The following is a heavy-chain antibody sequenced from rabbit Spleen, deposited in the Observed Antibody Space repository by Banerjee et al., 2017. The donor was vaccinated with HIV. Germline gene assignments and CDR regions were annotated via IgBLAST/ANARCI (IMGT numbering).Heavy chain of an antibody. CDR3: ARDRGDGGYFDYLDL. D-gene: IGHD2-1*01. CDR1: GFTLSSYYH. J-gene: IGHJ6*01. V-gene: IGHV1S40*01. Sequence: QSLEESGGDLVQPEGSLTLTCTASGFTLSSYYHMCWVRQAPGKGLEWIACIYAGSSGFTYYASWAKGRFTISKTSSTTVTLQMTSLTAADTASYFCARDRGDGGYFDYLDLWGPGTLVTVS. CDR2: IYAGSSGFT.